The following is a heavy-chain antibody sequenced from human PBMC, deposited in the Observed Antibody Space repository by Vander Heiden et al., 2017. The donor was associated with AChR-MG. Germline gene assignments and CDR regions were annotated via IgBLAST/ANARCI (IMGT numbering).Heavy chain of an antibody. CDR2: ISSSSSYT. V-gene: IGHV3-11*06. Sequence: QVQLVESGGGVVKPGGSLRLSCPAPGFTFSGYYMSWSRQAPGKGLEWVSYISSSSSYTNYADSVKGRFTISRDNAKNSLYLQMNSLRAEDTAVYYCARVGSYYDSSGYDWFDPWGQGTLVTVSS. CDR3: ARVGSYYDSSGYDWFDP. J-gene: IGHJ5*02. CDR1: GFTFSGYY. D-gene: IGHD3-22*01.